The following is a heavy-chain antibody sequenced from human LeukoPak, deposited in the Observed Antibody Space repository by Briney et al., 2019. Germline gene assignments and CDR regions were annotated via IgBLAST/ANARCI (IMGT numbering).Heavy chain of an antibody. CDR2: IHQSGST. J-gene: IGHJ4*02. D-gene: IGHD3-10*01. CDR1: GGSFSNYY. CDR3: ARERFGELDY. Sequence: TTSETLSLTCSVYGGSFSNYYCSWIRQTPGKGLEWIGEIHQSGSTNYNPSLKSRVTISVDTSKNQFSLKLSSVTAADTAVYYCARERFGELDYWGQGTLVTVSS. V-gene: IGHV4-34*01.